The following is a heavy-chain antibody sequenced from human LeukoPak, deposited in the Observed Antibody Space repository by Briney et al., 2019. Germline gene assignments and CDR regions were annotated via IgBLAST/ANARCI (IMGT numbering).Heavy chain of an antibody. D-gene: IGHD4-17*01. CDR2: INSDGSST. V-gene: IGHV3-74*01. CDR1: GFTFSSYW. Sequence: GSLRLSCAASGFTFSSYWMHWVRQAPGKGLVWVSRINSDGSSTSYADSVKGRFTISRDNAKNTLYLQMNSLRAEDTAVYYCARSPPYGDYFDYWGQGTLVTVSS. J-gene: IGHJ4*02. CDR3: ARSPPYGDYFDY.